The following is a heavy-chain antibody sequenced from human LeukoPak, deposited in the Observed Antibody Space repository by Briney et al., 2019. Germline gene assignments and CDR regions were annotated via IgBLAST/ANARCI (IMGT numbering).Heavy chain of an antibody. CDR2: INSDGINT. J-gene: IGHJ5*02. CDR3: ARDLGQYYDTSDNWFDP. Sequence: GGSLRLSCAASGFTFSNYWMHWVRQAPGKGLVWVSRINSDGINTSYADSVKGRFTISRDNAKNTLNLQMNSLRAEDTAVYYCARDLGQYYDTSDNWFDPWGQGALVTVSS. D-gene: IGHD3-22*01. CDR1: GFTFSNYW. V-gene: IGHV3-74*01.